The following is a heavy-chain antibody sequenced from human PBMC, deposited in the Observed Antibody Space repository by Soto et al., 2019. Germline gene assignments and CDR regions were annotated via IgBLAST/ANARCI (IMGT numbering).Heavy chain of an antibody. CDR2: INAYNGNT. V-gene: IGHV1-18*01. D-gene: IGHD1-26*01. CDR1: GYRFTSYG. CDR3: ARGVGWEPLDY. Sequence: ASVKVSCKASGYRFTSYGIGWVRQAPGQGLEWMGWINAYNGNTNYAQNLQGRVTLTTDTSTSTAYMELRSLRSDDTAVYYCARGVGWEPLDYWGQGTLVTVSS. J-gene: IGHJ4*02.